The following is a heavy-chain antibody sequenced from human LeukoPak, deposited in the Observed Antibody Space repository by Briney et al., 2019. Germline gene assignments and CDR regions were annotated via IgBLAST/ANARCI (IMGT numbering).Heavy chain of an antibody. CDR2: ISSSGSTI. J-gene: IGHJ4*02. CDR1: GFTFSDYY. D-gene: IGHD2-2*02. CDR3: ARAHASALVGYCSSTSCYTPPPGDY. V-gene: IGHV3-11*01. Sequence: GGSLRLSCASSGFTFSDYYMSWIRQAPGKGLEWVSYISSSGSTIYYADSVKGRFTISRDNAKNSLYLQMNSLRAEDTAVYYCARAHASALVGYCSSTSCYTPPPGDYWGQGTLVTASS.